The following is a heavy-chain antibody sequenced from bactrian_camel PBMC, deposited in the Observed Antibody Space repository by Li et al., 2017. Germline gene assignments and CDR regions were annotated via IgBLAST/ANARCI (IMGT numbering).Heavy chain of an antibody. Sequence: VQLVESGGGSVQAGGSLRLSRRAEGTIYYDACVGWLRQASGKEREGVAAIDKDGISTYMDSVKGRFTISRDKNTMYLQMNSLKPEDTAMYYCAAGGCWGAWTTTWYQPQGYNYWGEGTQVTVS. D-gene: IGHD5*01. J-gene: IGHJ4*01. CDR3: AAGGCWGAWTTTWYQPQGYNY. CDR1: GTIYYDAC. CDR2: IDKDGIS. V-gene: IGHV3S53*01.